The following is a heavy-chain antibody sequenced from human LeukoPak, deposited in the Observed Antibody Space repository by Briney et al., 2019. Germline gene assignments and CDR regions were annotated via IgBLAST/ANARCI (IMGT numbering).Heavy chain of an antibody. V-gene: IGHV3-53*01. Sequence: GGSLRLSCAVSGFSNNHMSWVRQAPGKGLEWVSVIYSGGSTYYADSVKGRFTISRDNSKDTLYLQMNSLRAEDTAVYYCARDLGQLWGYWGQGTLVTVSS. CDR2: IYSGGST. D-gene: IGHD5-24*01. CDR3: ARDLGQLWGY. J-gene: IGHJ4*02. CDR1: GFSNNH.